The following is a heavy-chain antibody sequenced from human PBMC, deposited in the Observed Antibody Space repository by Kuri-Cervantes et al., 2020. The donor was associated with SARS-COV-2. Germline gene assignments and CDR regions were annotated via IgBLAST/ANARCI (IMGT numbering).Heavy chain of an antibody. D-gene: IGHD3-22*01. CDR3: ARGGQNYYDSSGYSH. CDR1: GYTFTSYG. V-gene: IGHV1-18*01. Sequence: ASVKVSCKASGYTFTSYGISWVRQAPGQGLEWMGWISAYNGNTNYAQKLQGRVTMTTDTSTSTAYMELSRLRSDDTAVYYRARGGQNYYDSSGYSHWGQGTLVTVSS. J-gene: IGHJ1*01. CDR2: ISAYNGNT.